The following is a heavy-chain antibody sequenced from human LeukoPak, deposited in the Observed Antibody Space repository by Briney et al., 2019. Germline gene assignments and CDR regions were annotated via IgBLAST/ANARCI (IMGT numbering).Heavy chain of an antibody. D-gene: IGHD2-21*02. CDR3: ARSLGAYCGGDCYSAGY. V-gene: IGHV3-30*03. J-gene: IGHJ4*02. CDR1: GFTFSDYA. CDR2: SAHDEVGK. Sequence: GRSLRLSCVGSGFTFSDYAIHWVRQAPGKGLEWVAVSAHDEVGKQFADSVKGRFTLSRDNSRDSVHLQMNRLRAEDTAVYYCARSLGAYCGGDCYSAGYWGQGTLVTVSS.